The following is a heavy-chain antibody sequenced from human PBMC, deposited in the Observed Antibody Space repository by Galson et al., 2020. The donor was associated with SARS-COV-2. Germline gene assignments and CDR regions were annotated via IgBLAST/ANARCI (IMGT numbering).Heavy chain of an antibody. J-gene: IGHJ4*02. CDR1: GDSINSRSYY. CDR3: ARQPQSGTDHFDF. CDR2: IDYSGST. D-gene: IGHD1-1*01. Sequence: SETLSLTCTVSGDSINSRSYYWGWIRQPPGKGLEWIGCIDYSGSTYYNPSLKSRVTISVDTSKNQFSLKLSSVTATDTSVYYCARQPQSGTDHFDFWGQGTLVTVST. V-gene: IGHV4-39*01.